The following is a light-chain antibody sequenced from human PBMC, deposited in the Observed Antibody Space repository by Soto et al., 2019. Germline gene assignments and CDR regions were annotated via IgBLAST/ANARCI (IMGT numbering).Light chain of an antibody. CDR3: QQGYNTFWT. V-gene: IGKV1-39*01. CDR1: QPIGTS. CDR2: AAT. J-gene: IGKJ1*01. Sequence: QRAQSPSSLPAFVGDSFTVACRASQPIGTSLHWYQQKAGKAPKVLISAATKLQSGVPSRFSGSGSGTDFTLTISNLQPEDSATYYCQQGYNTFWTFGRGTKVDI.